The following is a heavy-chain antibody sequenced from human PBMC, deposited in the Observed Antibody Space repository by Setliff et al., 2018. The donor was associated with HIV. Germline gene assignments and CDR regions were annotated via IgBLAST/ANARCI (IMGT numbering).Heavy chain of an antibody. CDR3: AKRTFGSGRLDP. V-gene: IGHV4-61*09. Sequence: PSETLSLTCSVSGDSISSGSYCWSWIRLPAGKGLEWIGQIHTTGSTNYNPSLKSRVTISMDTSKNQFSLNLNSVTATDTAVYYCAKRTFGSGRLDPWGQGTLVTVSS. CDR1: GDSISSGSYC. CDR2: IHTTGST. D-gene: IGHD3-16*01. J-gene: IGHJ5*02.